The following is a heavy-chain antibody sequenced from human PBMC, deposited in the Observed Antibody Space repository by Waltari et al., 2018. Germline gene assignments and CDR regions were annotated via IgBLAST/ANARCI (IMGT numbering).Heavy chain of an antibody. Sequence: QVHLEESGPGLVKPSETVSLTCTVSGVSLSSYYWSWSRQSPGKGLEWIGTLYYTVKTKDSPSPKRRVRMSLDRSTNHFSMALRSGTAADTAVYYCARRGDWLPLDAFDIWGQGTVVTVSS. CDR2: LYYTVKT. D-gene: IGHD2-15*01. V-gene: IGHV4-59*08. CDR1: GVSLSSYY. CDR3: ARRGDWLPLDAFDI. J-gene: IGHJ3*02.